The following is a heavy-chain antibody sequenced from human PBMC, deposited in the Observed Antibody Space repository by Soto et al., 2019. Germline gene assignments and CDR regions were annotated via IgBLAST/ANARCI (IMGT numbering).Heavy chain of an antibody. CDR3: ARERVARSVYYYYGMDV. Sequence: ASVKVSCKASGFTFTSSAVKWVRQALGQRLEWIGWIIPTFGTANYAQKFQGRVTITADESTSTAYMELSSLRSEDTAVYYCARERVARSVYYYYGMDVWGQGTTVTVSS. CDR2: IIPTFGTA. CDR1: GFTFTSSA. J-gene: IGHJ6*02. V-gene: IGHV1-69*13. D-gene: IGHD2-15*01.